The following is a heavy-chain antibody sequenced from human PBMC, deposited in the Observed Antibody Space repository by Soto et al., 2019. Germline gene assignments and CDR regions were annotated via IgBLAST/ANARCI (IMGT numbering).Heavy chain of an antibody. J-gene: IGHJ4*02. CDR2: IVPVFGRP. V-gene: IGHV1-69*01. Sequence: RASLLGYCLGSGDRTSNETSSWVRQAPGQGLECMGGIVPVFGRPNYAQRFRGRLTITADESTSTGYMELISLRSDDTAVYYCAREGSGYNLWGQGTQVTGSS. CDR1: GDRTSNET. D-gene: IGHD5-12*01. CDR3: AREGSGYNL.